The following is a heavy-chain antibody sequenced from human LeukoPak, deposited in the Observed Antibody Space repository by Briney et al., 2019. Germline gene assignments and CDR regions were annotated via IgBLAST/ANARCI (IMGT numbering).Heavy chain of an antibody. Sequence: ASVKVSCKASGFTFTSSAMQWVRQARGQRLEWIGWIVVGSGNTNYAQKFQERVTITRDMSTSTAYMELSSLRSEDTAVYYCAARSGRSDAFDIWGQGTMVTVSS. CDR1: GFTFTSSA. J-gene: IGHJ3*02. CDR2: IVVGSGNT. CDR3: AARSGRSDAFDI. D-gene: IGHD1-26*01. V-gene: IGHV1-58*02.